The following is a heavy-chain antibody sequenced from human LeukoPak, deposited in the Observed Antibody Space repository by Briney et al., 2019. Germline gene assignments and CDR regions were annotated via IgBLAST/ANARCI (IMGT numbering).Heavy chain of an antibody. CDR3: ARDRPYYDILTGYYIGEAFDI. CDR2: IYSGGST. D-gene: IGHD3-9*01. CDR1: GFTVSSKY. V-gene: IGHV3-53*01. J-gene: IGHJ3*02. Sequence: PGGSLRLSCAASGFTVSSKYMSWVRQAPGKGLEWVSVIYSGGSTYYADSVKGRFTISRDNSKNTLYLQMNSLRVEDTAVYYCARDRPYYDILTGYYIGEAFDIWGQGTMVTVSS.